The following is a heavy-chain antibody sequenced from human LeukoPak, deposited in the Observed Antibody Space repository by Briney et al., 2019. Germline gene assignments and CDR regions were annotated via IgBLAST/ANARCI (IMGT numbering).Heavy chain of an antibody. CDR2: ISWNSGSI. Sequence: TGGSLRLSCAASGFTFDDYAMHWVRQAPGKGLEWVSGISWNSGSIGYADSVKGRFTISRDNAKNSLYLQMNSLRAEDTAVYYCAREITSGSYYGDWGQGTLVTVSS. V-gene: IGHV3-9*01. CDR3: AREITSGSYYGD. D-gene: IGHD1-26*01. CDR1: GFTFDDYA. J-gene: IGHJ4*02.